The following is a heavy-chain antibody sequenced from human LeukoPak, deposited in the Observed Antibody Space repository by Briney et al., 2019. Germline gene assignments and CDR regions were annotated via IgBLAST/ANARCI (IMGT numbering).Heavy chain of an antibody. Sequence: MSGGSRRLSCAASGFTFSSYSMNWVRQAPGKGLEWVSSISSSSSYIYYADSVKGRFTISRDNAKNTLYLQMNSPRAEDTAVYYCARDFSPVDTVTPFDPWGQGTLVTVSS. CDR2: ISSSSSYI. CDR3: ARDFSPVDTVTPFDP. V-gene: IGHV3-21*01. CDR1: GFTFSSYS. J-gene: IGHJ5*02. D-gene: IGHD4-17*01.